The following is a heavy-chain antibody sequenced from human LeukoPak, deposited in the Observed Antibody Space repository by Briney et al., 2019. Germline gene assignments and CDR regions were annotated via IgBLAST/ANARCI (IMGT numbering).Heavy chain of an antibody. CDR2: MKEDGGEI. Sequence: PGGSLRLSCAASGFTFSKYWMSWVRQAPGKGLEWVANMKEDGGEINYVDSVRGRFTISRDNAQDFLVLQMDSLRVEDTAVYYCARDRGYSNFDYWGQGTLVTVSS. CDR1: GFTFSKYW. J-gene: IGHJ4*02. CDR3: ARDRGYSNFDY. V-gene: IGHV3-7*01. D-gene: IGHD4-11*01.